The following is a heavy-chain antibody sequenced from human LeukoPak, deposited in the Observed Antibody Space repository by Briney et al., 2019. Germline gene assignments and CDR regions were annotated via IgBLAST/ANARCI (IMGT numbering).Heavy chain of an antibody. V-gene: IGHV4-59*08. J-gene: IGHJ3*01. D-gene: IGHD5-18*01. CDR2: IYYSGST. CDR1: GGSISTYY. Sequence: SETLSLTCTVSGGSISTYYWTWIRQPPGKGLEWIGYIYYSGSTNYNPSLKSRVTISVDTSKNQFSLKLSSVTAADTAVYYCARQNGYNYGYALVLWGQSTRLTVSS. CDR3: ARQNGYNYGYALVL.